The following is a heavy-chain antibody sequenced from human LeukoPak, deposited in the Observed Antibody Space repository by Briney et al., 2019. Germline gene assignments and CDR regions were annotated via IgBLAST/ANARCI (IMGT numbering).Heavy chain of an antibody. CDR1: VGSMNGGSYY. V-gene: IGHV4-61*02. CDR2: INTSGST. J-gene: IGHJ5*02. Sequence: SQTLSLKLTSAVGSMNGGSYYWRWIRQPAGEGLEWIGRINTSGSTNYNPSLKTRVTISVDTSKNQFSLKLSSVTAADTAVYYCARSAPFNWFDPWGQGTLVTVSS. CDR3: ARSAPFNWFDP.